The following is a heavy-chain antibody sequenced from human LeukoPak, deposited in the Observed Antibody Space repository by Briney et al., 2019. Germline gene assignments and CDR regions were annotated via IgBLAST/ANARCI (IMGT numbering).Heavy chain of an antibody. V-gene: IGHV4-61*09. CDR3: TKGRGI. CDR1: GGSISSGSYD. Sequence: SSQTLSLTCTVSGGSISSGSYDWYWFRQPAGKGLEWIGHLYTSGSMSYNPSLKSRVTISVDTSKNQFSLELTSVTAADTAVYYCTKGRGIWGQGTLVTVSS. CDR2: LYTSGSM. D-gene: IGHD3-10*01. J-gene: IGHJ4*02.